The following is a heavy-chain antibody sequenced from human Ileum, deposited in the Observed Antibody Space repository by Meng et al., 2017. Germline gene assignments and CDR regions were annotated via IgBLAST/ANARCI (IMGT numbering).Heavy chain of an antibody. CDR2: IYHSGLV. CDR3: AANSGKKMHS. Sequence: QVQLQESGPGLVKPSGTLPLTCAVSGDSISTTNWWNWVRQPPGEGLEWIGEIYHSGLVNYNLSLKSRVTLSIDKSKNQFSLKLISVTAADTGVYYCAANSGKKMHSWGQGTLVTVSS. D-gene: IGHD4-23*01. J-gene: IGHJ4*02. V-gene: IGHV4-4*02. CDR1: GDSISTTNW.